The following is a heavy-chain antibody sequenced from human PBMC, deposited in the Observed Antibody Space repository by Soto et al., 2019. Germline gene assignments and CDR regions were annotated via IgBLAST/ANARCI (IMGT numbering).Heavy chain of an antibody. J-gene: IGHJ4*02. Sequence: ASVKISCKASGYTFTNYAIHWVRKAPGQGLEWMGWINAANGNTKYSQKFQGRITITRDTSTGTGYVDLSSLRSEDTAVYYCARDGRADNYGDYMDYWGQGTLVTVSS. V-gene: IGHV1-3*01. CDR1: GYTFTNYA. CDR3: ARDGRADNYGDYMDY. D-gene: IGHD4-17*01. CDR2: INAANGNT.